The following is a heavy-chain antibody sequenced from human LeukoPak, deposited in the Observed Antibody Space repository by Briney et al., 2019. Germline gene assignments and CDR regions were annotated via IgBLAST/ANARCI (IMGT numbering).Heavy chain of an antibody. CDR2: IKQDGSEK. Sequence: PGGSLRLSCAASGFTFSSYWMSWVRQAPGKGLAWVANIKQDGSEKYYVDSVKGRFTISRDNAKNSLYLQMNSLRAEDTAVYYCARDSTEYYYYYYYMDVWGKGTTVTVSS. J-gene: IGHJ6*03. CDR3: ARDSTEYYYYYYYMDV. CDR1: GFTFSSYW. D-gene: IGHD1-14*01. V-gene: IGHV3-7*01.